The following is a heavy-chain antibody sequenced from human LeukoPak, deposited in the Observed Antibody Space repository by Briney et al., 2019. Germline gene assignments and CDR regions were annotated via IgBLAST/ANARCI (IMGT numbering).Heavy chain of an antibody. V-gene: IGHV3-7*01. CDR3: ATARSGGWAYGY. CDR2: IKQDGSEN. Sequence: GGSLSLSCAASGCTFRNYWWSWIRQPPGKGLEWVANIKQDGSENYYVDSVKGRFTIFRDNAKNSVYLQMNSLRVEDTAVYYCATARSGGWAYGYWGQGTLVTVSS. D-gene: IGHD6-19*01. J-gene: IGHJ4*02. CDR1: GCTFRNYW.